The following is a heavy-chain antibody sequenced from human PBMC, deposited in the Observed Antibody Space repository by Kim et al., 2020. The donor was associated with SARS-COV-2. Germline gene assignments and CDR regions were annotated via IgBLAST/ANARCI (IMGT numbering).Heavy chain of an antibody. CDR2: IYYSGST. Sequence: SETLSLTCTVSGGSVSSGSYYWSWIRQPPGKGLEWIGYIYYSGSTNYNPSLKSRVTISVDTSKNQFSLKLSSVTAADTSVYYCARDAYSNLNTFYYYYYMDVGGGGTTVTV. J-gene: IGHJ6*03. V-gene: IGHV4-61*01. CDR1: GGSVSSGSYY. D-gene: IGHD4-4*01. CDR3: ARDAYSNLNTFYYYYYMDV.